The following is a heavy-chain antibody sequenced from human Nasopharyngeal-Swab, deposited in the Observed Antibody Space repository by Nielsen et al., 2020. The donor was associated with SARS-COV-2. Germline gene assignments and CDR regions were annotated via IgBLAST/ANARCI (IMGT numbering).Heavy chain of an antibody. V-gene: IGHV3-30*18. CDR2: ISYDGSKT. Sequence: GGSLRLSCAAPGSTFNNYGLHWVRQAQAKGLEWVAVISYDGSKTYYADSVKGRFTFSRDNSKNTLYLQMNSLRPEDTAVYYCAKDRTMIAWGWYFDLWGRGTLVTVSS. CDR1: GSTFNNYG. CDR3: AKDRTMIAWGWYFDL. D-gene: IGHD2-21*01. J-gene: IGHJ2*01.